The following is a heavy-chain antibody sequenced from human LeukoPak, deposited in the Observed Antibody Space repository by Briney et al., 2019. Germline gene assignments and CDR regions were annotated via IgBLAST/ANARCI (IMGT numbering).Heavy chain of an antibody. CDR1: GGSISSSGYY. Sequence: SETLSLTCTVSGGSISSSGYYWGWIRQSPGKGLEWIGSVSHSGRTYYNPPLKSRVTMSIDTSKNQFSLELRSATAADTAVYYCARHIMIVVTEYHFDDWGQGTQVSVSS. CDR2: VSHSGRT. D-gene: IGHD3-22*01. CDR3: ARHIMIVVTEYHFDD. V-gene: IGHV4-39*01. J-gene: IGHJ4*02.